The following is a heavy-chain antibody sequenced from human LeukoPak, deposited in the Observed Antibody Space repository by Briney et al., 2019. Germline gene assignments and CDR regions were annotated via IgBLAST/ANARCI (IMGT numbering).Heavy chain of an antibody. CDR3: ARDGFVGPVTASLDF. D-gene: IGHD2-21*02. J-gene: IGHJ4*01. V-gene: IGHV3-74*01. CDR2: LESAGCGT. CDR1: ALTCNRYP. Sequence: GGSLRLSCSASALTCNRYPMHWVGQAPGKGREWVSRLESAGCGTNYADSARGRFTIFRDNVKRTVYHQMQSLRVEDTALYLFARDGFVGPVTASLDFWGQGSLVSVSS.